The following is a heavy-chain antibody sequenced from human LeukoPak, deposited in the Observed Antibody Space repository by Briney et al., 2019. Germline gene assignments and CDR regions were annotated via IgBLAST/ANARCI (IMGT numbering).Heavy chain of an antibody. D-gene: IGHD4-11*01. J-gene: IGHJ5*01. CDR2: IYYSGST. CDR3: ARRDYSNYNNWFDS. Sequence: SETLSLTCTVSGGSISSSSYYWGWIRQPPGKGLEWIGSIYYSGSTYYNPSLKSRVTISVDTSKNQFSLKLSSVTAADTAVYYCARRDYSNYNNWFDSWGQGTLVTVSS. CDR1: GGSISSSSYY. V-gene: IGHV4-39*01.